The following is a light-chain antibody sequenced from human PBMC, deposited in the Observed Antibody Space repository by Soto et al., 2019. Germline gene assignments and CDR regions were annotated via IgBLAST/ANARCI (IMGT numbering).Light chain of an antibody. Sequence: QSALTQPPSSSGSPGQSVTISCTGTSSDIGAYNFASWYQHHPGKAPKLIIYEVVKRPSGVPDRFSGSKSGNTASLTVSGLQAEDEADYFCSSYADTNNSIFGTGTKV. CDR2: EVV. CDR3: SSYADTNNSI. J-gene: IGLJ1*01. V-gene: IGLV2-8*01. CDR1: SSDIGAYNF.